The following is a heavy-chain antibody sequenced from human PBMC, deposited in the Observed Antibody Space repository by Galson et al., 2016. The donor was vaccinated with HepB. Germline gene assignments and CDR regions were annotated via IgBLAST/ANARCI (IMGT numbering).Heavy chain of an antibody. CDR2: IYSGGST. CDR3: AKDLGFLEWLFFDSYYYYGMDG. V-gene: IGHV3-53*01. CDR1: GFTVSSNY. D-gene: IGHD3-3*01. J-gene: IGHJ6*02. Sequence: SLRLSCAASGFTVSSNYMSWVRQAPGKGLEWVSLIYSGGSTYYADSVKGRFTISRDNSKNTLYLQMNSLRAEDTAVYYCAKDLGFLEWLFFDSYYYYGMDGWCQWTTVTVSS.